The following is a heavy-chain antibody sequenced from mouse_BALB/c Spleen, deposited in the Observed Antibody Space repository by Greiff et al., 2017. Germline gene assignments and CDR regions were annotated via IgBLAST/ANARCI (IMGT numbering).Heavy chain of an antibody. J-gene: IGHJ4*01. CDR1: GYTFTSYV. D-gene: IGHD1-1*01. CDR3: ARGVLPLDY. Sequence: EVKLVESGPELVKPGASVKMSCKASGYTFTSYVMHWVKQKPGQGLEWIGYINPYNDGTKYNEKFKGKATLTSDKSSSTAYMELSSLTSEDSAVYYCARGVLPLDYWGQGTSVTVSS. V-gene: IGHV1-14*01. CDR2: INPYNDGT.